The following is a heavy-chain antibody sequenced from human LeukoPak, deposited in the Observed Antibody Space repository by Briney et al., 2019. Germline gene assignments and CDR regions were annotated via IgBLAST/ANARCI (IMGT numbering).Heavy chain of an antibody. Sequence: PGGSLRLSCAASGFTFSSYWLHWVRQAPGKGLVWVSRINNDGSSTNYADSVKGRFTISRDNARSTLYLQMNSLRDEGTAVYYCARDKWLDYWGQGSLVTVSS. D-gene: IGHD5-24*01. CDR2: INNDGSST. CDR3: ARDKWLDY. V-gene: IGHV3-74*01. CDR1: GFTFSSYW. J-gene: IGHJ4*02.